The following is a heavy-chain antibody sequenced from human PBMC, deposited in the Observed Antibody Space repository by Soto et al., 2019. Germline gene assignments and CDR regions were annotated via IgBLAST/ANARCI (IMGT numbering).Heavy chain of an antibody. CDR3: ARGIKYRASSRWFDP. Sequence: QVQLVQSGAEVKKPGASVKVSCKASGYTFTSYDINWVRQATGQGLEYLGWMNPNSGNTAYVQKFQGRVTMTWDTSITTAYMELSSLPSEDTAVYFCARGIKYRASSRWFDPWGQGTLVTVSS. CDR2: MNPNSGNT. J-gene: IGHJ5*02. V-gene: IGHV1-8*01. D-gene: IGHD2-2*01. CDR1: GYTFTSYD.